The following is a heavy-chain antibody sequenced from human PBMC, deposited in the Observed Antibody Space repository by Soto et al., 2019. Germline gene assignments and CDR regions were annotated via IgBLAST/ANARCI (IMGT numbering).Heavy chain of an antibody. Sequence: SVKVSCKASGGTFSSYAISWARQAPGQGLEWMGGIIPIFGTANYAQKFQGRVTITADESTSTAYMELSSLRSEDTAVYYCARDTRYSSSAESPYYYYGMDVWGQGTTVTVS. D-gene: IGHD6-6*01. CDR3: ARDTRYSSSAESPYYYYGMDV. V-gene: IGHV1-69*13. CDR2: IIPIFGTA. CDR1: GGTFSSYA. J-gene: IGHJ6*02.